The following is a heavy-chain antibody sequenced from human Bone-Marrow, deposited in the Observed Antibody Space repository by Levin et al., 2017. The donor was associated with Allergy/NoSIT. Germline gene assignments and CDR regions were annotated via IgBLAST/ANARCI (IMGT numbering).Heavy chain of an antibody. V-gene: IGHV4-38-2*01. CDR3: ASQTEYSNTFYFDF. CDR2: IHHSGRT. D-gene: IGHD2/OR15-2a*01. Sequence: SQTLSLTCDVSGYPLQTAYYWGWVRRSPAKGLEWIGSIHHSGRTYQNPSFKSRLTLSIDTSKQQFSLKVYSVTAADTAIYFCASQTEYSNTFYFDFWGQGTRVTVAS. J-gene: IGHJ4*02. CDR1: GYPLQTAYY.